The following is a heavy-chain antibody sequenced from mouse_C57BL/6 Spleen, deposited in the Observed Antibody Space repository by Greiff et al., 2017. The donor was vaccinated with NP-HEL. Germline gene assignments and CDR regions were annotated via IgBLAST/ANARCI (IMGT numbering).Heavy chain of an antibody. J-gene: IGHJ1*03. V-gene: IGHV5-9-1*02. D-gene: IGHD1-1*01. Sequence: EVQLVESGEGLVKPGGSLKLSCAASGFTFSSYAMSWVRQTPEKRLEWVAYISSGGDYIYYADTVKGRFTISRDNARNTLYLQMSSLKSEDTAMYYCTRDANYYGSSPWYFDVWGTGTTVTVSS. CDR2: ISSGGDYI. CDR1: GFTFSSYA. CDR3: TRDANYYGSSPWYFDV.